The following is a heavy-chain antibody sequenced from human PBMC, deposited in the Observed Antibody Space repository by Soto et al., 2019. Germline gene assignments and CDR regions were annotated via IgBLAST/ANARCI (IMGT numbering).Heavy chain of an antibody. Sequence: SATLSLTCTVSGGSISSGGYYWSWIRQHPGKGLEWIGYIYYSGSTYYNPSLKSRVTISVDKSTNRFSLRLSSVTPADTAVYYCARRDYYDSTGYFADWSQGTPVTVSS. CDR3: ARRDYYDSTGYFAD. D-gene: IGHD3-22*01. CDR1: GGSISSGGYY. CDR2: IYYSGST. J-gene: IGHJ4*02. V-gene: IGHV4-31*03.